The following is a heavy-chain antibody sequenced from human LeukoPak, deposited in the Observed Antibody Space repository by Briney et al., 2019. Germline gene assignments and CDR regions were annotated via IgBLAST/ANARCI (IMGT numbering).Heavy chain of an antibody. CDR3: ARVFRGAVTSNWFDP. CDR2: INHSGST. Sequence: PSETLSLTCAVYGGSFSGYYWSWIRQPPGKGLEWIGEINHSGSTNYNPSLKSRVTIPVDTSKNQFSLKLSSVTAADTAVYYCARVFRGAVTSNWFDPWGQGTLVTVSS. D-gene: IGHD4-17*01. V-gene: IGHV4-34*01. J-gene: IGHJ5*02. CDR1: GGSFSGYY.